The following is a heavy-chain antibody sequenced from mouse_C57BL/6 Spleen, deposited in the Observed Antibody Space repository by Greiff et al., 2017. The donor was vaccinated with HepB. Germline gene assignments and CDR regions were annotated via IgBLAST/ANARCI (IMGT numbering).Heavy chain of an antibody. CDR3: ARRGCGSGWFAY. CDR2: IYPGSGST. V-gene: IGHV1-55*01. Sequence: VQLVESGAELVKPGASVKMSCKASGYTFTSYWIPWVKQRPGQGLEWIGDIYPGSGSTNYNEKFKSKATLTVDTSSSTAYMQLSSLTSEDSAVYYCARRGCGSGWFAYWGQGTLVTVSA. J-gene: IGHJ3*01. D-gene: IGHD1-1*01. CDR1: GYTFTSYW.